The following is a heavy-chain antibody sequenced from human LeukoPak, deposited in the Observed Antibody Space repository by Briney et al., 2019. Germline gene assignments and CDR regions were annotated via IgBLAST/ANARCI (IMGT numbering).Heavy chain of an antibody. CDR1: GFTFSSYE. D-gene: IGHD2-15*01. CDR3: ARYCSGGSCYWAYYMDV. CDR2: IKQDGSEK. V-gene: IGHV3-7*01. Sequence: PGGSLRLSCAASGFTFSSYEMSWVRQAPGKGLEWVANIKQDGSEKYYVDSVKGRFTISRDNAKNSLYLQMNSLRAEDTAVYYCARYCSGGSCYWAYYMDVWGKGTTVTVSS. J-gene: IGHJ6*03.